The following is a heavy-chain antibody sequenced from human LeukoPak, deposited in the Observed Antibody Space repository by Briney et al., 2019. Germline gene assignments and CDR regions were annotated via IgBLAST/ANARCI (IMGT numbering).Heavy chain of an antibody. CDR1: GYTFSGYY. J-gene: IGHJ5*02. V-gene: IGHV1-2*02. CDR3: ARWVGYSNWFDP. D-gene: IGHD2-15*01. CDR2: INPNGGGT. Sequence: ASVRVSCKASGYTFSGYYMFWVRQAPGQGLEWMGWINPNGGGTNYAQKFQGRVTMSRDTSISTAYMELSRLTSYDTAVYYCARWVGYSNWFDPWGQGTLVTVSS.